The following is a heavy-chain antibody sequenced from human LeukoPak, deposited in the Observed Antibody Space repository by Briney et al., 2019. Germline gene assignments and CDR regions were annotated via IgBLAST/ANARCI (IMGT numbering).Heavy chain of an antibody. Sequence: GRSLRLSCAASGLTFSRYWMHWVRQAPGKGLVWVSRINTDGSSTTYADSVKGRFTISRDNAKNTLYLQMNSLRAEDTAVYYCARDTRGSWPGWFDPWGQGTLVTVSS. CDR1: GLTFSRYW. D-gene: IGHD1-26*01. J-gene: IGHJ5*02. V-gene: IGHV3-74*01. CDR2: INTDGSST. CDR3: ARDTRGSWPGWFDP.